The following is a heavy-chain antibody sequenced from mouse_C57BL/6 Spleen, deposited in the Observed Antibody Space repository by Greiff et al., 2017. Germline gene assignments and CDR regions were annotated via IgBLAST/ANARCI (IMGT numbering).Heavy chain of an antibody. Sequence: EVQLVESEGGLVQPGSSMKLSCTASGFTFSDYYMAWVRQVPEKGLEWVANINYDGSSTYYLDSLKSRFIISRDNAKNILYLQMSSLKSEDTATYYCAREYYGSSYFDYWGQGTTLTVSS. CDR2: INYDGSST. CDR3: AREYYGSSYFDY. V-gene: IGHV5-16*01. D-gene: IGHD1-1*01. J-gene: IGHJ2*01. CDR1: GFTFSDYY.